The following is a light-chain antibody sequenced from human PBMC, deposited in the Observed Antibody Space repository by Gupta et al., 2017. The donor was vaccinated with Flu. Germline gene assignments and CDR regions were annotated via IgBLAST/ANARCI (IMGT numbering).Light chain of an antibody. CDR1: QSVSSY. CDR2: DAT. J-gene: IGKJ4*01. V-gene: IGKV3-11*01. CDR3: QQRSNWPA. Sequence: YPATLSLSPGERATLSCRASQSVSSYLAWYQQKPGQAPRLLIYDATNRATGIPARFSGSGSGTDFTLTISSLEPEDFAVYYCQQRSNWPAFGGGTXVEIK.